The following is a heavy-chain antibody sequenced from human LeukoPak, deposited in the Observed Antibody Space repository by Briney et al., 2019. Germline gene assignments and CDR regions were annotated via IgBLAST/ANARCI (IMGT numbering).Heavy chain of an antibody. D-gene: IGHD6-19*01. Sequence: GGSLRLSCAASGFTFSSYSMNWVRQAPGKGLEWVSSISSSSSYIYYADSVKGRFTISRDNAKNSLYLQMNSLRAEDTAVYYCARDHSSGWYSGWFDPWGQGTLVTVSS. CDR2: ISSSSSYI. J-gene: IGHJ5*02. CDR3: ARDHSSGWYSGWFDP. V-gene: IGHV3-21*01. CDR1: GFTFSSYS.